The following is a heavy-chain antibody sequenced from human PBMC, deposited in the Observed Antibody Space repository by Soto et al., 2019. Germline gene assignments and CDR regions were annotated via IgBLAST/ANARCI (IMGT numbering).Heavy chain of an antibody. CDR2: IYYSGST. Sequence: QVQLQESGPGLVKPSQTLSLTCTVSGGSISSGGYYWSWIRQHPGKGLEWIGYIYYSGSTYYNPSPKRRVTIPEDPSKNRVSLKLSPVTAADTAVYYCGRDRGLGDYIWGGFDYWGQGTLVTVSS. D-gene: IGHD3-16*01. V-gene: IGHV4-31*03. CDR1: GGSISSGGYY. J-gene: IGHJ4*02. CDR3: GRDRGLGDYIWGGFDY.